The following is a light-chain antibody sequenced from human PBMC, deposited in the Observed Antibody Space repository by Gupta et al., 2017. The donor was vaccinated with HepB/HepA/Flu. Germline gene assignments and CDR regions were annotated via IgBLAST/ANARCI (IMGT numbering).Light chain of an antibody. Sequence: QSMLTPPPSASGPPGQRVTISCSGSSSNVGRSFVYWYQQFPGAAPNLLIYRNDQRPSGVPVRFSGTKSGSAASLAISGLLAEDDANYYCAAWDKSLMHVTFGGGTKLTVL. CDR3: AAWDKSLMHVT. J-gene: IGLJ3*02. CDR1: SSNVGRSF. CDR2: RND. V-gene: IGLV1-47*01.